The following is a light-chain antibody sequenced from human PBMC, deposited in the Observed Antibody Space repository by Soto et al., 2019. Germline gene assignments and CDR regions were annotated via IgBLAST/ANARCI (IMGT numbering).Light chain of an antibody. J-gene: IGLJ1*01. CDR3: GSWDSSLSAYV. CDR1: SSNIGGNS. CDR2: DDD. V-gene: IGLV1-51*01. Sequence: QPVLSPPPSVSAAPGQKVTISCSRSSSNIGGNSVSWYQQLPGTAPKLLLYDDDKRPSGIPDRFSGSKSGTSATLGITGFQTGDEADYYCGSWDSSLSAYVFGTGTKVTVL.